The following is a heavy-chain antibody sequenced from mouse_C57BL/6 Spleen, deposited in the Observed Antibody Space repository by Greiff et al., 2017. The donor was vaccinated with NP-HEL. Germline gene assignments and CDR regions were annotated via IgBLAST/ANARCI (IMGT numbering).Heavy chain of an antibody. V-gene: IGHV1-59*01. CDR2: IDPSDSYT. CDR1: GYTFTSYW. CDR3: ARSSSGYVIDY. D-gene: IGHD3-2*02. Sequence: VQLQQPGAELVRPGTSVKLSCKASGYTFTSYWMHWVKQRPGQGLEWIGVIDPSDSYTNYNQKFKGKATLTVDTSSSTAYMQRSSLTSEDSAVYYCARSSSGYVIDYWGQGTTLTVSS. J-gene: IGHJ2*01.